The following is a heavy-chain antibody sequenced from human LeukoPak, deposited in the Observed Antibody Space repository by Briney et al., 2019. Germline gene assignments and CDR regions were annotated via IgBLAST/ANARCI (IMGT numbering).Heavy chain of an antibody. Sequence: PSETLSLTCTVSGASMSSFFWSWIRQPPGKGLEWIGHIHYSGTTKYNPSLTSRITLSMDTSKSQVSLRLTSVTAADTAMYYCAASGNFWWEGFFHDLGQGHLVSVSS. CDR3: AASGNFWWEGFFHD. J-gene: IGHJ1*01. D-gene: IGHD2-8*02. CDR2: IHYSGTT. V-gene: IGHV4-59*03. CDR1: GASMSSFF.